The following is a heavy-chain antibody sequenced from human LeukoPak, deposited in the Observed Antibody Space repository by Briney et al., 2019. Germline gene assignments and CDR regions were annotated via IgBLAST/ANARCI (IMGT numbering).Heavy chain of an antibody. CDR2: INHSGST. CDR3: ARTQLWPPYFDY. V-gene: IGHV4-34*01. D-gene: IGHD5-18*01. Sequence: SETLSLTCAAYGGSFSGYYWSWIRQPPGKGLEWIGEINHSGSTNYNPSLKSRVTISVDTSKNQFSLKLSSVAAADTAVYYCARTQLWPPYFDYWGQGTLVTVSS. J-gene: IGHJ4*02. CDR1: GGSFSGYY.